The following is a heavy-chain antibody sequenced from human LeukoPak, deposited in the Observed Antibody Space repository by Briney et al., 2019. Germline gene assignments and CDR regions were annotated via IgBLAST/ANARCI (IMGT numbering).Heavy chain of an antibody. J-gene: IGHJ6*02. V-gene: IGHV4-30-2*01. D-gene: IGHD5-12*01. CDR3: VRATSAYDSGHMDV. Sequence: SETLSLTCAVSGAPISSGGYSWNWVRQTPGKGLEWIGYTYHSGSPRYNSSLESRVTISADRSKNQFSLSLTSVTAADTATYYCVRATSAYDSGHMDVWGQGTTVTVSS. CDR2: TYHSGSP. CDR1: GAPISSGGYS.